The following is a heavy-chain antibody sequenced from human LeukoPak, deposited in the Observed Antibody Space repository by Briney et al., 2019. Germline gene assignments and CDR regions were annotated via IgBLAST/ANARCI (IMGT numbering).Heavy chain of an antibody. Sequence: SETLSLTCTVSGASISSGSSYWSWIRQPAGNRPEWIGRIYYTGKTIYNPSLMSRVTISLDTSKNQFSLNLSSVSAADTALYYCAKNNGYGYWFDYWGQGILVTVSS. CDR1: GASISSGSSY. CDR2: IYYTGKT. J-gene: IGHJ4*02. V-gene: IGHV4-61*02. D-gene: IGHD5-12*01. CDR3: AKNNGYGYWFDY.